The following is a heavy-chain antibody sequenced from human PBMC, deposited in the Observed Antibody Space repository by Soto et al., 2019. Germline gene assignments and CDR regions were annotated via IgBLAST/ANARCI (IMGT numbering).Heavy chain of an antibody. V-gene: IGHV3-23*01. Sequence: EVQLLESGGGLVQPGGSLRLSCAASGFTFSSYAMSWVRQAPGKGLEWVSVISGSGDSTNYADSVKDRFTISRDNSKNSLYLQMNSLRVEDTAVYYCAKSSTWAHYYYMDVWVKGTTVTVSS. CDR2: ISGSGDST. D-gene: IGHD2-2*01. CDR1: GFTFSSYA. J-gene: IGHJ6*03. CDR3: AKSSTWAHYYYMDV.